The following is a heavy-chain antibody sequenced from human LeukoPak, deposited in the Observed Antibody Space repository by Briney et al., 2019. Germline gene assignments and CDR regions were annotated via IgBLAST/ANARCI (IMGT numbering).Heavy chain of an antibody. D-gene: IGHD3-9*01. Sequence: GGSLRLSCAASGFTFSSYWMYWVRQAPGKGLEWVANIKQDGSEKYYVDSVKGRFTISRDNTKNSLYLQMNSLRAEDTAVYYCARGAVLRYFDWLLDAFDIWGQGTMVTVSS. V-gene: IGHV3-7*01. CDR1: GFTFSSYW. CDR2: IKQDGSEK. J-gene: IGHJ3*02. CDR3: ARGAVLRYFDWLLDAFDI.